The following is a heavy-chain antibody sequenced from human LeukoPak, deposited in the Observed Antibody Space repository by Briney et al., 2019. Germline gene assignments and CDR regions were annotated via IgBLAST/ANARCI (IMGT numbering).Heavy chain of an antibody. CDR1: GGSFSGYY. Sequence: SETLSLTCAVYGGSFSGYYWSWIRQPPGKGLEWIGEINHSGSTNYNPSLKSRVTISVDTSKNQFSLKLSSVTAADTAVYYCARDKRGYSSSWGYAFDIWGQGTLVTVSS. D-gene: IGHD6-13*01. CDR3: ARDKRGYSSSWGYAFDI. CDR2: INHSGST. J-gene: IGHJ4*02. V-gene: IGHV4-34*01.